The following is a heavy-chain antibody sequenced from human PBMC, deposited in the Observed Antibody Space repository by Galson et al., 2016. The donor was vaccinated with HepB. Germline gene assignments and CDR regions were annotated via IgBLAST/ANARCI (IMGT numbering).Heavy chain of an antibody. Sequence: CAISGDSVSSNSVVWNWIRQSPSRGLEWLGRTYYRSKWFNVYADSVKSRITINADTSMNHFSLLLNSVTPEDTAVYYCARGLIALQRNFFDYWGQGTLVTVSS. J-gene: IGHJ4*02. CDR2: TYYRSKWFN. CDR1: GDSVSSNSVV. V-gene: IGHV6-1*01. D-gene: IGHD3-16*02. CDR3: ARGLIALQRNFFDY.